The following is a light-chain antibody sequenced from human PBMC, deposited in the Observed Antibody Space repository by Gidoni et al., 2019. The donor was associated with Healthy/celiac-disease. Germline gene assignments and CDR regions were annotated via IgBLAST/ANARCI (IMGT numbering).Light chain of an antibody. CDR2: AAS. J-gene: IGKJ2*02. V-gene: IGKV1-39*01. CDR3: QQSYSTPCT. Sequence: DIQMTQSPSSLSASVGDRVTITCRSSQSINSYLNWYQQKPGKAPKLLIYAASSLQSGVPSRFSGSASGTDFTLTISSLQPEDFATYYCQQSYSTPCTFGQXTKLEIK. CDR1: QSINSY.